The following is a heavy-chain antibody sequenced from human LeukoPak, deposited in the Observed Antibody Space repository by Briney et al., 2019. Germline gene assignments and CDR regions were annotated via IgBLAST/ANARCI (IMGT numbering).Heavy chain of an antibody. D-gene: IGHD1-26*01. Sequence: PSETLSLTCTVSGGSISSYCLSWIRQPAGKGLEWIGRIYVSGSTNYNASLKSRVSMSVDTSKNQFSLKLSSVTAADTAVFYCARENSGSYREFDYWGQGTLVTVSS. V-gene: IGHV4-4*07. CDR1: GGSISSYC. J-gene: IGHJ4*02. CDR2: IYVSGST. CDR3: ARENSGSYREFDY.